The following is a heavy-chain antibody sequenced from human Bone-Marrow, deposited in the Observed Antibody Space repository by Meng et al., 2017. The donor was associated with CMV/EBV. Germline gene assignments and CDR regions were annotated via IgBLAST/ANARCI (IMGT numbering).Heavy chain of an antibody. CDR2: IKQDGSEK. D-gene: IGHD3-22*01. CDR1: GFTFSSYW. Sequence: GESLKISCAASGFTFSSYWMSWVRQAPGKGLEWVANIKQDGSEKYYADSVKGRFTISRDNANNSLYLQMNSLRAEDTAVYYCATAYRNYYDSSGYKRRGDYWGQGTLVTTSS. CDR3: ATAYRNYYDSSGYKRRGDY. V-gene: IGHV3-7*01. J-gene: IGHJ4*02.